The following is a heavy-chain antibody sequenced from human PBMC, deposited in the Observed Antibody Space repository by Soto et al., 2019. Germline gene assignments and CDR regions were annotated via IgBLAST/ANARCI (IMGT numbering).Heavy chain of an antibody. Sequence: GGTFSTYAISWVRQAPGQGLEWMGGVIPIFGTPKYAQKFQGRVTITADESTSTGYMGLRSLRSEDTAVYYCARSQGGSSSLDIYYYYYYGMDVWGQGTTVTVSS. CDR3: ARSQGGSSSLDIYYYYYYGMDV. CDR1: GGTFSTYA. D-gene: IGHD2-15*01. V-gene: IGHV1-69*01. CDR2: VIPIFGTP. J-gene: IGHJ6*02.